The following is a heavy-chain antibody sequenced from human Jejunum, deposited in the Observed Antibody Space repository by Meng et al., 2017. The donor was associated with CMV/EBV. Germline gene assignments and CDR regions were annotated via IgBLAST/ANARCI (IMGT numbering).Heavy chain of an antibody. CDR3: ASGTPGRSYCDY. V-gene: IGHV1-18*01. CDR1: GDTFGRYG. J-gene: IGHJ4*02. CDR2: FVNYVDT. D-gene: IGHD2-15*01. Sequence: QVHHRQSRPGGKKPGASMRFPCTASGDTFGRYGICWVRQAPGQGLEWMGWFVNYVDTYPAPKFQGRVTMTTDTHTNTAFMELRSLTSDDTAVYYCASGTPGRSYCDYWGQGTLVTVSS.